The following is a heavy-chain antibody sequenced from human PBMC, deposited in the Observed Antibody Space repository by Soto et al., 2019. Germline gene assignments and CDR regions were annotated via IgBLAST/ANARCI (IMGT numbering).Heavy chain of an antibody. CDR2: IYYSGST. D-gene: IGHD3-10*01. CDR1: GGSISSYY. Sequence: SETLSLTCTVSGGSISSYYWSWIRQPPGKGLEWIGYIYYSGSTNYNPSLKSRVTISVDTSKNQFSLKLSSVTAADTAAYYCARGRLQWYYFDYWGQGTLVTVSS. V-gene: IGHV4-59*01. CDR3: ARGRLQWYYFDY. J-gene: IGHJ4*02.